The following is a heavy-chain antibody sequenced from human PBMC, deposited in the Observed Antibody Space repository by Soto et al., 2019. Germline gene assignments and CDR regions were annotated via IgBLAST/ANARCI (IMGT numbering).Heavy chain of an antibody. V-gene: IGHV3-33*01. J-gene: IGHJ6*02. CDR3: ARARDYDFWAGYYGMDV. CDR2: IWYDGSNK. D-gene: IGHD3-3*01. Sequence: VAVIWYDGSNKYYADSVKGRFTISRDNSKNTLYLQMNSLRAEDTAVYYCARARDYDFWAGYYGMDVWGQGTTVTVSS.